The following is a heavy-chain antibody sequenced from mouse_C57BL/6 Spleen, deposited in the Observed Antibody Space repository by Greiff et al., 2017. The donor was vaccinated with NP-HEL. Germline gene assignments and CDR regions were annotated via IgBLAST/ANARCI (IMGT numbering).Heavy chain of an antibody. V-gene: IGHV5-12*01. CDR2: ISNGGGST. Sequence: EVMLVESGGGLVQPGGSLKLSCAASGFTFSDYYMYWVRQTPEKRLEWVAYISNGGGSTYYPDTVKGRFTISRDNAKNTLYLQMSRLKSEDTAMYYCARTIDRLWYFDVWGTGTTVTVSS. J-gene: IGHJ1*03. CDR1: GFTFSDYY. CDR3: ARTIDRLWYFDV.